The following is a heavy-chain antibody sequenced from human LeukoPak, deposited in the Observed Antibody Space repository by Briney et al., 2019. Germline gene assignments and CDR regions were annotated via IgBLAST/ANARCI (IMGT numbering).Heavy chain of an antibody. CDR3: ARHYYDSSGYYPFDY. V-gene: IGHV4-39*01. Sequence: SETLSLTCTVSGGSISSGSYYWGWIRQPPGKGLEWIGSIYYSGSTYYNPSLKSRVTISVDTSKNQFSLKLSSVTAADTAVYYCARHYYDSSGYYPFDYWGQGTLVTVSS. J-gene: IGHJ4*02. CDR2: IYYSGST. CDR1: GGSISSGSYY. D-gene: IGHD3-22*01.